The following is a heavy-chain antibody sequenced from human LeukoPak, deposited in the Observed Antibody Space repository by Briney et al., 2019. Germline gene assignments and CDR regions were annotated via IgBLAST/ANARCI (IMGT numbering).Heavy chain of an antibody. CDR3: ARDSSPPYYYDSSGYPDY. Sequence: AGGSLRLSCAASGFTFSSYEMNWVRQAPGKRLEWVSYISSIGSAIYYEDSVKGRFNISRDNAKNTLYLQMNSLRAEDTAVYYCARDSSPPYYYDSSGYPDYWGQGTLVTVSS. D-gene: IGHD3-22*01. CDR2: ISSIGSAI. CDR1: GFTFSSYE. J-gene: IGHJ4*02. V-gene: IGHV3-48*03.